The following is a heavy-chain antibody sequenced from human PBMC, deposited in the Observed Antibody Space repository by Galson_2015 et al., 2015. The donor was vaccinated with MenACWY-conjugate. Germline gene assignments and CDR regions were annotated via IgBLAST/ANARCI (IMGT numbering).Heavy chain of an antibody. Sequence: SLRLSCAASGFTFSSYWMHWVRQAPGKGLVWVSRINSDGSITSNADSVKGRFTISRDNAKNTLYLQMNSLRAEDTAVYYCAGEVTIFGVGTDPWGQGTLVTVSS. D-gene: IGHD3-3*01. CDR1: GFTFSSYW. CDR2: INSDGSIT. V-gene: IGHV3-74*01. J-gene: IGHJ5*02. CDR3: AGEVTIFGVGTDP.